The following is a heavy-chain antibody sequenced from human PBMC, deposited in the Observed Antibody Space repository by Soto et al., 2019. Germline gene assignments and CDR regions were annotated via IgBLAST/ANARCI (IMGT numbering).Heavy chain of an antibody. V-gene: IGHV4-4*07. Sequence: SETLSLTCTVSSGSINSFYWSWIRQPAGKGLEWIGRIHSSGTTNYNPSLKSRVTMSVDTPKNQISLKLTSVTAADTAVYYCARDRIIGTSYSDYWGQGIQVTVSS. CDR2: IHSSGTT. CDR3: ARDRIIGTSYSDY. CDR1: SGSINSFY. D-gene: IGHD1-7*01. J-gene: IGHJ4*02.